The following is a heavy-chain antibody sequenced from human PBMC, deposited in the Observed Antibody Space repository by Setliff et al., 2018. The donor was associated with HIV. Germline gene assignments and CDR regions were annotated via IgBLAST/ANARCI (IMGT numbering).Heavy chain of an antibody. J-gene: IGHJ6*02. V-gene: IGHV1-69*05. CDR3: ARDLAYCGGDCYYGMDV. CDR2: IIPIFGTA. CDR1: GGTFSSYA. Sequence: SVKVSCKASGGTFSSYAISWVRQAPGQGLEWMGGIIPIFGTANYAQKFQGRVTITTDESTSTAYMELSSLRSEDTAVYYCARDLAYCGGDCYYGMDVWGQGTTVTVSS. D-gene: IGHD2-21*01.